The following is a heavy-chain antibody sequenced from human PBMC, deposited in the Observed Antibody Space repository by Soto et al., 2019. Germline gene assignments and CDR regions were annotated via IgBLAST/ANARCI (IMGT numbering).Heavy chain of an antibody. J-gene: IGHJ6*02. Sequence: QVQLVESGGGVVQPGRSLRLSCAASVFTFSSFGMHWVRRAPGKGLEWVAVIWYDGSNKYYADSVKGRFTISRDNSKNTLYLQMNSLRAEDTAVYYCVSGYDFYYYDMDVWGQGTTVTVSS. CDR1: VFTFSSFG. D-gene: IGHD5-18*01. V-gene: IGHV3-33*01. CDR3: VSGYDFYYYDMDV. CDR2: IWYDGSNK.